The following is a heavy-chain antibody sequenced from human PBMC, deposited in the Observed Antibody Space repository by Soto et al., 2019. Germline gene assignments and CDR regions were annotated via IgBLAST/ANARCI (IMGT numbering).Heavy chain of an antibody. CDR1: GYTLTELS. J-gene: IGHJ3*02. CDR3: ATQARPYDYDSSGHDAFDI. V-gene: IGHV1-24*01. CDR2: FDPEDGET. Sequence: ASVKVSCKVSGYTLTELSMHWVRQAPGKGLEWMGGFDPEDGETIYAQKFQGRVTMTEDTSTDTAYMELSSLRSEDTAVYYCATQARPYDYDSSGHDAFDIWGQGTMVTV. D-gene: IGHD3-22*01.